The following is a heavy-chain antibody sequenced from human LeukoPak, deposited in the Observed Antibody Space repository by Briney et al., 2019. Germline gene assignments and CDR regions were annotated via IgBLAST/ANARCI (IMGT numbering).Heavy chain of an antibody. CDR2: IYYSGST. D-gene: IGHD5-24*01. V-gene: IGHV4-59*01. Sequence: PSETLSLTCSVSAGSISSYYWSWIRQPPGKGLEWIGYIYYSGSTNYKPSLRSRVTISADTSKNQFSLKLTSVTAADTAVYYCARGGGYNYFDYWGQGTLVTVSS. CDR3: ARGGGYNYFDY. CDR1: AGSISSYY. J-gene: IGHJ4*02.